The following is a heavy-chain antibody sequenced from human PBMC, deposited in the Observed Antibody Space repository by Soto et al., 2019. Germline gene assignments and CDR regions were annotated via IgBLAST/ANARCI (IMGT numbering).Heavy chain of an antibody. Sequence: QVQLVQSGAEVKRPGASVKVSCKASGSNFTDYYMHWVRQAPGQVLEWMGWLNPNSGGSDSAQKFQGRVNMTRDTCISTAYLELSRLRYEDSAVYYCARCLPCRGRLASAGGGDYLPYWGLGTLVTVS. J-gene: IGHJ4*02. D-gene: IGHD2-15*01. CDR2: LNPNSGGS. V-gene: IGHV1-2*02. CDR1: GSNFTDYY. CDR3: ARCLPCRGRLASAGGGDYLPY.